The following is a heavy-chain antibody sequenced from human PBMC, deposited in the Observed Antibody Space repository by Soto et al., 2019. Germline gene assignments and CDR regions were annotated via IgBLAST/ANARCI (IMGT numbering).Heavy chain of an antibody. CDR2: IYYSGST. J-gene: IGHJ4*02. V-gene: IGHV4-31*03. CDR1: GGSISSGGYY. CDR3: ARELGAGDLGELSQVDY. Sequence: QVQLQESGPGLVKPSQTLSLTCTVSGGSISSGGYYWSWIRQHPGKGLEWIGYIYYSGSTYYNPSLKSRVTISVDTSKKKFSLKLSSVTAADTAVYYCARELGAGDLGELSQVDYWGQGTLVTVSS. D-gene: IGHD3-16*02.